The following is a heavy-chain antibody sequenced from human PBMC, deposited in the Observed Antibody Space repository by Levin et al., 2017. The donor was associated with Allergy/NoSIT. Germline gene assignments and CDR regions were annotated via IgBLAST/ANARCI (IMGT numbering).Heavy chain of an antibody. J-gene: IGHJ5*02. Sequence: SQTLSLTCSVSGGSISSYYWSWIRQPPGKGLEWIGYIYYSGSTNYNPSLKSRVTISVDTSKNQFSLKLSSVTAADTAVYYCARVAYSSSWYENWFDPWGQGTLVTVSS. CDR3: ARVAYSSSWYENWFDP. CDR2: IYYSGST. CDR1: GGSISSYY. V-gene: IGHV4-59*01. D-gene: IGHD6-13*01.